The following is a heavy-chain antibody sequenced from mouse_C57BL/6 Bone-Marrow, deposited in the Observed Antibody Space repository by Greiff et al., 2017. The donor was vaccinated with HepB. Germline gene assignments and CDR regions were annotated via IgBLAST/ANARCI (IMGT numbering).Heavy chain of an antibody. V-gene: IGHV1-9*01. D-gene: IGHD4-1*01. CDR2: ILPGSGRT. CDR1: GYTFTGYW. CDR3: ARLKLGHDY. Sequence: QVQLKESGAELMKPGASVKLSCKATGYTFTGYWIEWVKQRPGHGLEWIGAILPGSGRTNYNEKFKGKATLTADTASNTAYRQLSSLTTEDSAIYYCARLKLGHDYWGQGTTLTVSS. J-gene: IGHJ2*01.